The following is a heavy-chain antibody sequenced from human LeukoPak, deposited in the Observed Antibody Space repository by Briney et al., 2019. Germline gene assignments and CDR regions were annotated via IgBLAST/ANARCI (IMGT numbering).Heavy chain of an antibody. J-gene: IGHJ5*02. D-gene: IGHD6-19*01. CDR3: ARDLDPGIAVAGPWFDP. V-gene: IGHV1-8*01. Sequence: GASVKVSCKASGYTFTSYDINWVRQATGRGLEWMGWMNPNSGNTGYAQKFQGRVTMTRNTSISTAYMELSSLRSDDTAVYYCARDLDPGIAVAGPWFDPWGQGTLVTVSS. CDR1: GYTFTSYD. CDR2: MNPNSGNT.